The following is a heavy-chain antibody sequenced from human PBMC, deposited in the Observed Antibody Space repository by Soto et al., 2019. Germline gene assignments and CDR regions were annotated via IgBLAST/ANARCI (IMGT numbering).Heavy chain of an antibody. CDR3: ARAVSSATYYDCIGY. V-gene: IGHV3-33*01. CDR2: IWYDGSNQ. Sequence: PGWSLRLSCEASGFDISSYGLHWVRQAPGKGLEWLAFIWYDGSNQHYAASVKGRFTISRDNSRNTLYLQMNNLRADDTAVYFCARAVSSATYYDCIGYWGRGTLVTVSS. J-gene: IGHJ4*02. D-gene: IGHD1-26*01. CDR1: GFDISSYG.